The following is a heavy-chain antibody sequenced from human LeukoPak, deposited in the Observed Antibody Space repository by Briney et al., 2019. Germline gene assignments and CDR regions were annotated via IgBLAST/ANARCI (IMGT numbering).Heavy chain of an antibody. J-gene: IGHJ6*02. D-gene: IGHD3-9*01. CDR3: ARSDFDWLLYYYYGVDV. V-gene: IGHV3-74*01. Sequence: GGSLRLSCAASGFTFSSYWMHWVRQAPGKGLVWVSRINSDGSSTSYADSVKGRFTISRDNAKNTLYLQMNSLRAEDTAVYYCARSDFDWLLYYYYGVDVWGQGTTVTVSS. CDR1: GFTFSSYW. CDR2: INSDGSST.